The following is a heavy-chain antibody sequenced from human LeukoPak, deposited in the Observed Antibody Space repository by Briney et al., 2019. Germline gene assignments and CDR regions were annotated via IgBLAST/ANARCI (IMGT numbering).Heavy chain of an antibody. CDR2: IRYDGSNK. CDR1: GFTFNSYG. V-gene: IGHV3-30*02. Sequence: QSGGSLRLSCAASGFTFNSYGMHWVRQAPGKGLEWVAFIRYDGSNKYYADSVKGRFTISRDNSKNTLYLQMNSLRAEDTAVYYCAKDILWFGETREPYYYYGMDVWGQGTTVTVSS. J-gene: IGHJ6*02. D-gene: IGHD3-10*01. CDR3: AKDILWFGETREPYYYYGMDV.